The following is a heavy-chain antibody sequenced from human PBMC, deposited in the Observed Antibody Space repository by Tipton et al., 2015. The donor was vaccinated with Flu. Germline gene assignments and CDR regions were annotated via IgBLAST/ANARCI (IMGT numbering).Heavy chain of an antibody. CDR1: GFTFSSYA. CDR2: ISYDGSNK. D-gene: IGHD5-18*01. Sequence: SLRLSCAASGFTFSSYAMHWVRQAPGKGLEWVAVISYDGSNKYYADSVKGRFTISRDNSKNTLYLQMNSLRAEDTAVYYCARHVSGYSYGPGGHWGQGTLVTVSS. V-gene: IGHV3-30*04. J-gene: IGHJ4*02. CDR3: ARHVSGYSYGPGGH.